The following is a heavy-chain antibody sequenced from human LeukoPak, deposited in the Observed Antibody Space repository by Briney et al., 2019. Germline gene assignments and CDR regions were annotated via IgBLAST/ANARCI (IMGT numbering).Heavy chain of an antibody. J-gene: IGHJ3*02. CDR2: IIPIFGTA. D-gene: IGHD6-13*01. V-gene: IGHV1-69*06. Sequence: SVKVSCKASGGTFSSHAISWVRQAPGQGLEWMGGIIPIFGTANYAQKFQGRVTITADKSTSTAYMELSSLRSEDTAVYYCARDGAAAGTDAFDIWGQGTMVTVSS. CDR3: ARDGAAAGTDAFDI. CDR1: GGTFSSHA.